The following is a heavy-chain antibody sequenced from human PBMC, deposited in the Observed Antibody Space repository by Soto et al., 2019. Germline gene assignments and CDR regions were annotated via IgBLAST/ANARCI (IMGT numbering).Heavy chain of an antibody. J-gene: IGHJ4*02. CDR1: GFTFTSSA. CDR3: AAVTRYSSSPLFDY. D-gene: IGHD6-6*01. V-gene: IGHV1-58*02. Sequence: SVKVSCKASGFTFTSSAMQWVRQARGQRLEWIGWIVVGSGNTNYAQKFQERVTITRDMSTSTAYMGLSSLRSEDTAVYYCAAVTRYSSSPLFDYWGQGTLVTVSS. CDR2: IVVGSGNT.